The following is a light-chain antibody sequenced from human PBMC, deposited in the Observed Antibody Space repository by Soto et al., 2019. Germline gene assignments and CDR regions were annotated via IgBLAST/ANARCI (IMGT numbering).Light chain of an antibody. CDR2: DVS. V-gene: IGLV2-14*01. J-gene: IGLJ2*01. CDR3: RSYSSSSSVV. CDR1: SSDVGGYDY. Sequence: QSALTQPASVSGSPGQSITISCTGTSSDVGGYDYVSWYQQHPGKAPKLMIYDVSNRPSGVSDRFSGSKSGNTASLTISGLQAEDEGDYYCRSYSSSSSVVFGGGTKLTVL.